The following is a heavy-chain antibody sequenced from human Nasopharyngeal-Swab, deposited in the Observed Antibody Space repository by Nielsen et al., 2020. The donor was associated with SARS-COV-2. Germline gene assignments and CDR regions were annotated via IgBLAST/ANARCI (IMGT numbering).Heavy chain of an antibody. J-gene: IGHJ5*02. CDR1: GYTFTSYG. CDR2: ISAYNGNT. Sequence: VSVKVSCKASGYTFTSYGISWVRQAPGQGLEWMGWISAYNGNTNYAQKLQGRVTMTTDTSTSTAYMELRSLRSDDTAVYYCARAPSDFWSGNWFDPWGQGTLVTVSS. D-gene: IGHD3-3*01. V-gene: IGHV1-18*01. CDR3: ARAPSDFWSGNWFDP.